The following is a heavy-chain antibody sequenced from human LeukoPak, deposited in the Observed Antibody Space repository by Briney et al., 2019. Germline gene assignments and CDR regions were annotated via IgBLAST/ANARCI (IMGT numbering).Heavy chain of an antibody. V-gene: IGHV1-2*02. D-gene: IGHD3-10*01. J-gene: IGHJ5*02. CDR2: INPNSGGT. CDR3: ARGSYYGSGSYSWWFDP. CDR1: GYTFSGFY. Sequence: ASVKLSCKASGYTFSGFYMHWVRQAPGQGLESMGCINPNSGGTTYVQKFQGRVTMTRDTSISTAYMELSRLRSDDTAVYYCARGSYYGSGSYSWWFDPWGQGTLVTVSS.